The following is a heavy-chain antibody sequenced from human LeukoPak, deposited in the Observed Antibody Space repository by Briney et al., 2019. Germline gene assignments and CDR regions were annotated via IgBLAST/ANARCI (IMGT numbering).Heavy chain of an antibody. CDR3: ARLEGWFDP. Sequence: SETLSLTCTVSGGSISSYYWSWIRQPPGKGLEWIGYIYYSGSTNYNPSPKSRVTISVDTSKNQFSLKLSSVTAADTAVYYCARLEGWFDPWGQGTLVTVSS. J-gene: IGHJ5*02. CDR1: GGSISSYY. V-gene: IGHV4-59*08. CDR2: IYYSGST.